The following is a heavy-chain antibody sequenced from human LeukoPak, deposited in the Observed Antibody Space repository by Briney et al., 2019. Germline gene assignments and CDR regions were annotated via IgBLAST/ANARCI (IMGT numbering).Heavy chain of an antibody. CDR2: ISYDGSNK. CDR1: GFTFSSYG. D-gene: IGHD6-19*01. Sequence: GGSLRLPCAASGFTFSSYGMHWVRQAPGKGLEWVAVISYDGSNKYYADSVKGRFTISRDNSKNTLYLQMNSLKTEDTAVYYCTTTISSGWTGLYYFDYWGQGTLVTVSS. CDR3: TTTISSGWTGLYYFDY. V-gene: IGHV3-30*03. J-gene: IGHJ4*02.